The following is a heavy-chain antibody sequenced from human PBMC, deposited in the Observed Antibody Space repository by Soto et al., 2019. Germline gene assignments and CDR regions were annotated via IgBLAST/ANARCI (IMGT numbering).Heavy chain of an antibody. CDR1: GFTFSSYA. CDR2: ISGSGGST. V-gene: IGHV3-23*01. Sequence: GGSLRLSCAASGFTFSSYAMSWVRQAPGKGLEWVSAISGSGGSTYYADSVKGRFTISRDNSKNTLYLQMNSLRAEDTAVYYCAKGYDFWSGYPPWYYYYYMDVWGKGTTVTVSS. J-gene: IGHJ6*03. CDR3: AKGYDFWSGYPPWYYYYYMDV. D-gene: IGHD3-3*01.